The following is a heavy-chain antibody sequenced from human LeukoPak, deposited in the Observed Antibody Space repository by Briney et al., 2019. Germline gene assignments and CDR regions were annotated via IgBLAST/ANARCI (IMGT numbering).Heavy chain of an antibody. CDR3: ARDTGPLSFGDQ. CDR1: GFTFSANW. Sequence: PGGSLRLSCAASGFTFSANWMTWVRQAPGRGLEWVANIKPDGRVKYYLDSVKGRFTISRDNAKNSLYLQMNSLRVEDTAVYYCARDTGPLSFGDQGGQGTLVTVSS. CDR2: IKPDGRVK. V-gene: IGHV3-7*04. J-gene: IGHJ4*02. D-gene: IGHD3-10*01.